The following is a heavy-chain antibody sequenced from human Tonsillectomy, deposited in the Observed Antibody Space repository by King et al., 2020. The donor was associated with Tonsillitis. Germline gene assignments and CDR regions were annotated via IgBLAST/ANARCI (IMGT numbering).Heavy chain of an antibody. D-gene: IGHD2/OR15-2a*01. CDR2: MSPNSDAT. V-gene: IGHV1-8*01. J-gene: IGHJ4*02. CDR1: GYTFTSYH. CDR3: ARGIDAGVDF. Sequence: QLVQSGAEVKEPGASVKVSCKASGYTFTSYHINWMRQASGQGLEWMGVMSPNSDATGFAQKFQGRVTMTKDTSINTAYMELSSLSSEDTAVYYCARGIDAGVDFWGQGTLVTVSS.